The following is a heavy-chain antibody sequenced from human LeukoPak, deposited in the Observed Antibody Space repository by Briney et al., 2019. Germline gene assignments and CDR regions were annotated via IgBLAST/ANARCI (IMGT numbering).Heavy chain of an antibody. D-gene: IGHD5-12*01. Sequence: GGSLRLSCVASGFTFGSHAMHWVRLAPGKGLEWVAVISYDGRNKYYADSVKGRFTISRDNSKNTLYLQMNSLRPEDTAVFYCAKDLVRGHDSDNYYGMDVWGQGTTVTVSS. J-gene: IGHJ6*02. CDR2: ISYDGRNK. CDR1: GFTFGSHA. CDR3: AKDLVRGHDSDNYYGMDV. V-gene: IGHV3-30*18.